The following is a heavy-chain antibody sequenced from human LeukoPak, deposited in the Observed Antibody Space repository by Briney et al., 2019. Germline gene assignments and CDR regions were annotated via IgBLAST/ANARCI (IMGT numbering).Heavy chain of an antibody. Sequence: GGSLRLSCAGYGITLSELWMNWVRQVPGKGLEWVANIKQDGSERKYVDSVKGRFTISRDNAKNSVYLQMNSLRVDDTAVYYCVGGYGWLPDYWGQGALVTVSS. CDR2: IKQDGSER. CDR3: VGGYGWLPDY. J-gene: IGHJ4*02. V-gene: IGHV3-7*04. CDR1: GITLSELW. D-gene: IGHD6-19*01.